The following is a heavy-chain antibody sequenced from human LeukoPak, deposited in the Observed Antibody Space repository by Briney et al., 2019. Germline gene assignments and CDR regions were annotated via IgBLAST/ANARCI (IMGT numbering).Heavy chain of an antibody. J-gene: IGHJ3*02. D-gene: IGHD6-19*01. Sequence: ASVKVSCKASGYTFTSYGISWVRQAPGQGLEWMGWISAYNGYTNYAQKLQGRVTMTTDTSTSTAYMELRSLRSDDTAVYYCARAGWYELPRYAFDIWGQGTMVTVSS. V-gene: IGHV1-18*01. CDR1: GYTFTSYG. CDR2: ISAYNGYT. CDR3: ARAGWYELPRYAFDI.